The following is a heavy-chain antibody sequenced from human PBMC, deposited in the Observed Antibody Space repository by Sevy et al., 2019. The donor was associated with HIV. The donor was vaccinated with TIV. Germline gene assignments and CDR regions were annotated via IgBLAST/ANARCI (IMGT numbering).Heavy chain of an antibody. CDR1: VSSGPISTSNSY. CDR3: ARHDGVNPEYFDS. CDR2: VHYRGST. D-gene: IGHD4-17*01. J-gene: IGHJ4*02. V-gene: IGHV4-39*01. Sequence: SETLSLSCTVSVSSGPISTSNSYWGWIRQPPGKGLEWIGSVHYRGSTYYHPSLKSRVTISIHTSRNLFSLGLKSVTAADTAFYFCARHDGVNPEYFDSWGRGILVTVSS.